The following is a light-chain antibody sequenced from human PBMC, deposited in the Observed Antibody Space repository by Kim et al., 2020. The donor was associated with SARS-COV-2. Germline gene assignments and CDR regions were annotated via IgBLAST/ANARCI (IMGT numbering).Light chain of an antibody. V-gene: IGLV4-69*01. Sequence: ASVKLTCTLSSGHSSYAIAWHQQQPEKGPRYLMKLNSDGSHSKGDGIPARFSGSSSGAERYLTISSLQSEDEADYYCQTWGTGTVVFGGGTQLTVL. CDR2: LNSDGSH. CDR3: QTWGTGTVV. J-gene: IGLJ2*01. CDR1: SGHSSYA.